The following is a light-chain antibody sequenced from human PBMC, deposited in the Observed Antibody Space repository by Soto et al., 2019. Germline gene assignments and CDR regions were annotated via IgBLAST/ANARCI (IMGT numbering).Light chain of an antibody. V-gene: IGKV3-11*01. CDR1: QSVSGY. Sequence: EIVLTQSLATLSLSPGETATLSCRASQSVSGYIGWYQQKPGQAPRLLIYADSNRATGIPARFSGSGSGTDFTLTISSLEPEDFAVYYCQQFSSYPLTFGGGTKVDIK. J-gene: IGKJ4*01. CDR2: ADS. CDR3: QQFSSYPLT.